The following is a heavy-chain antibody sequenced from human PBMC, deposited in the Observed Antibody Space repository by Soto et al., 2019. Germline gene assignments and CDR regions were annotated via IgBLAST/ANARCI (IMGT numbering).Heavy chain of an antibody. V-gene: IGHV5-51*01. D-gene: IGHD3-3*01. CDR3: ARRGRGAPFTIFGVVPSPPNYYGMEV. CDR1: GYSFTSYW. Sequence: GESLKISCKGSGYSFTSYWIGWVRQMPGKGLEWMGIIYPGDSDTRYSPSFQGQVTISADKSISTAYLQWSSLKASDTAMYYCARRGRGAPFTIFGVVPSPPNYYGMEVWGQGTTVAVSS. J-gene: IGHJ6*02. CDR2: IYPGDSDT.